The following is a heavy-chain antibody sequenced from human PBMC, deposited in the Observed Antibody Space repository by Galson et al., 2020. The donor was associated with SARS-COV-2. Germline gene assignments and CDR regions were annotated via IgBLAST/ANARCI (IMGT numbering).Heavy chain of an antibody. Sequence: GGSLRLSCAASGFTFSSYSMNWVRQAPGKGLEWVSSISSSSSYIYYADSVKGRFTISRDNAKNSLYLQMNSLRAEDTAVYYCARTVRFLEWLPTGNLLDYYYYGMDVWGQGTTVTVSS. D-gene: IGHD3-3*01. CDR1: GFTFSSYS. J-gene: IGHJ6*02. CDR2: ISSSSSYI. V-gene: IGHV3-21*01. CDR3: ARTVRFLEWLPTGNLLDYYYYGMDV.